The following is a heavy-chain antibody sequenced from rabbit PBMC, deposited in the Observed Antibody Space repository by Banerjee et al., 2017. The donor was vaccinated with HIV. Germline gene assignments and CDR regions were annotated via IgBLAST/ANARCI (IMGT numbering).Heavy chain of an antibody. D-gene: IGHD4-2*01. CDR3: AREDYAGVGYGYFDL. CDR1: GFSFSSSYW. V-gene: IGHV1S45*01. J-gene: IGHJ4*01. Sequence: QEQLEESGGDLVKPEGSLTLTCTASGFSFSSSYWICWVRQAPGKGLEWIACIYAGSSGSTYYASWAKGRFTISKTSSTTVTLQMTSLTVADTATYFCAREDYAGVGYGYFDLWGPGTLVTV. CDR2: IYAGSSGST.